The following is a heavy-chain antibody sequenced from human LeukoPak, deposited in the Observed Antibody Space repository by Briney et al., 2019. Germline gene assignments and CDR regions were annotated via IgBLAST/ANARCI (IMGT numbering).Heavy chain of an antibody. CDR2: IIPRGGST. CDR3: ARDRGSYDSSGYSFDY. D-gene: IGHD3-22*01. Sequence: ASVKDSCKASGYTFTSYHIHWVRQAPGHGLEWMGMIIPRGGSTTNAQKFQGRVTMARDLSTSTLYMELSSLGSDDTAVYYCARDRGSYDSSGYSFDYWGQGTLVTVSS. V-gene: IGHV1-46*01. J-gene: IGHJ4*02. CDR1: GYTFTSYH.